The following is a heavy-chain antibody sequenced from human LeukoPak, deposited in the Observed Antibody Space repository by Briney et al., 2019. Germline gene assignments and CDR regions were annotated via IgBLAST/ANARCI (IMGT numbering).Heavy chain of an antibody. CDR2: INQDGSEE. CDR1: GFTFSTYS. D-gene: IGHD4-17*01. Sequence: PGGSLRLSCAASGFTFSTYSMSWVRQAPGKGLDWVASINQDGSEEYYVDSVRGRFTISRDNAKNSLYLQVNSLRVDDTAVYYCVRLFGGVTTFDYWGQGTLVTVSS. V-gene: IGHV3-7*01. J-gene: IGHJ4*02. CDR3: VRLFGGVTTFDY.